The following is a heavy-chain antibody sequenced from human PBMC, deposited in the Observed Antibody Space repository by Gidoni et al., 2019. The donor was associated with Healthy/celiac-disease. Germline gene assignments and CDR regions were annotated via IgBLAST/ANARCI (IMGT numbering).Heavy chain of an antibody. CDR3: ARENARRVELLFRMGIYGMDV. CDR2: IIPILGIA. D-gene: IGHD1-26*01. CDR1: GGTFSSYA. V-gene: IGHV1-69*10. Sequence: GQSGAEVKKPGSSVKVSCKASGGTFSSYAISWVRQAPGQGLEWMGGIIPILGIANYAQKFQGRVTITADKSTSTAYMELSSLRSEDTAVYYCARENARRVELLFRMGIYGMDVWDQGTTVTVSS. J-gene: IGHJ6*02.